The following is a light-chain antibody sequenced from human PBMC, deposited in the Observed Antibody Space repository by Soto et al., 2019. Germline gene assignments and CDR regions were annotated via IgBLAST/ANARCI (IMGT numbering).Light chain of an antibody. CDR1: SSDVGVYKY. J-gene: IGLJ1*01. V-gene: IGLV2-11*01. CDR2: DVI. CDR3: CSYAGDYTFV. Sequence: QSALIQPRSVSGSPGQSVTISCTGTSSDVGVYKYVSWYRQHPGKAPKLVIYDVITRPSGVPDRFSGSKSGNTASLTISGLQAEAEADYYCCSYAGDYTFVFGSGTKLTVL.